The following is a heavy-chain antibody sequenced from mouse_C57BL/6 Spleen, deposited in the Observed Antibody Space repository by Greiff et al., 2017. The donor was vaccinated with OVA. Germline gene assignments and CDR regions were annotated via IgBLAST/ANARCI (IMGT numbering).Heavy chain of an antibody. Sequence: QVQLQQPGAELVKPGASVKLSCKASGYTFTSYWMHWVKQRPGQGLEWIGMIHPNSGRTNYNEKFKSKATLTVDKSSSTAYMQLSSLTSEDSAVYYCASYYGSSYDAMDYWGQGTSVTVSS. CDR3: ASYYGSSYDAMDY. CDR2: IHPNSGRT. D-gene: IGHD1-1*01. J-gene: IGHJ4*01. V-gene: IGHV1-64*01. CDR1: GYTFTSYW.